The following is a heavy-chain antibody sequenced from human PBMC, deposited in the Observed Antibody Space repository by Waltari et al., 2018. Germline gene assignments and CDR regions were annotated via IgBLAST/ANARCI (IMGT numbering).Heavy chain of an antibody. CDR2: INHSGRT. J-gene: IGHJ6*03. Sequence: QVQLQQWGAGLLKPSETLSLTCVVYGGSFSGYYWSWIRQPPGKGLEWIGEINHSGRTNYNPSLKGRVTMSVDTSQNQFSLRLRSVTAADTAVYYCARGKGGRYYYYYMDVWGKGTTVTISS. V-gene: IGHV4-34*01. CDR3: ARGKGGRYYYYYMDV. CDR1: GGSFSGYY. D-gene: IGHD3-16*01.